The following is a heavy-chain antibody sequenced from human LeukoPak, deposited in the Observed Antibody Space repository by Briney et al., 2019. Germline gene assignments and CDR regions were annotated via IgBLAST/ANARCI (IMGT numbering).Heavy chain of an antibody. V-gene: IGHV3-21*01. CDR2: ISSSSSYI. D-gene: IGHD4-11*01. CDR3: ARAPYSRYYYMDV. CDR1: GFTFSSDS. Sequence: GGSLRLSCAASGFTFSSDSMNWVRQAPRKGLEWVSSISSSSSYIYYADSVKGRFTISRDNAKNSLYLQMNSLRAEDTALYYCARAPYSRYYYMDVWGKGTTVTVSS. J-gene: IGHJ6*03.